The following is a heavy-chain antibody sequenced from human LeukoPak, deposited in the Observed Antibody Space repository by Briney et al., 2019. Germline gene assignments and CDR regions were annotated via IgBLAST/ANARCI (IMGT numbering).Heavy chain of an antibody. D-gene: IGHD6-19*01. J-gene: IGHJ5*02. CDR1: GGTFSSHA. CDR2: ITPIFGTA. Sequence: GASVKVSCKASGGTFSSHAISWVRQAPGQGLEWMGGITPIFGTANYAQKFQGRVTITADESTSTAYMELSSLRSEDTAVYYCARVVRSSGPPGWFDPWGQGTLVTVSS. CDR3: ARVVRSSGPPGWFDP. V-gene: IGHV1-69*13.